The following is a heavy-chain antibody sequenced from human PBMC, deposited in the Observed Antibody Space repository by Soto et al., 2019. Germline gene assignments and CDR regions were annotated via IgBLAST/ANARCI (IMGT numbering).Heavy chain of an antibody. CDR2: INPNSGGT. CDR3: ARGDHYYDSSGYYSIDY. D-gene: IGHD3-22*01. J-gene: IGHJ4*02. V-gene: IGHV1-2*02. CDR1: GYTFTGYY. Sequence: ASVEVSCKASGYTFTGYYMHWVRQAPGQGLEWMGWINPNSGGTNYAQKFQGRVTMTRDTSISTAYMELSRLRSDDTAVYYCARGDHYYDSSGYYSIDYWGQGTLVTVSS.